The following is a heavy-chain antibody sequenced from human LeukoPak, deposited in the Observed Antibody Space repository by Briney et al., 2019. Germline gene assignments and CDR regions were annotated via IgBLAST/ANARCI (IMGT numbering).Heavy chain of an antibody. CDR2: INPNSGGT. J-gene: IGHJ4*02. V-gene: IGHV1-2*02. CDR1: GYTFTRYY. CDR3: ARDLLGYTAMVDY. Sequence: ASVKVSCKASGYTFTRYYMHWVRQAPGQGLEWMGWINPNSGGTNYAQKFQGRVTMTRDTSISTAYMELSRLRSDDTAVYYCARDLLGYTAMVDYWGQGTLVTVSS. D-gene: IGHD5-18*01.